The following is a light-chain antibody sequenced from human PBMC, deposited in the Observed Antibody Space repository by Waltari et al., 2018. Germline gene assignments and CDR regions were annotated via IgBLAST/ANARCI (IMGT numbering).Light chain of an antibody. J-gene: IGKJ1*01. Sequence: DIQMTQSPSTLSASVGDRVTITCRASQSISSWLAWYKQKPGKAPKLLIYKASSLESGVPSRFSGSGSETEFTLTISSLQPDDFATYYCQQYNSYRTFGQGTKVEIK. CDR2: KAS. CDR3: QQYNSYRT. CDR1: QSISSW. V-gene: IGKV1-5*03.